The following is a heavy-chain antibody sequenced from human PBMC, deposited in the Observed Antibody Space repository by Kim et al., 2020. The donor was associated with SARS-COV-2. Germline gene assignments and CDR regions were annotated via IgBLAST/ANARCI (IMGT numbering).Heavy chain of an antibody. CDR3: ARSSGWYYFDY. J-gene: IGHJ4*02. CDR2: T. D-gene: IGHD6-19*01. V-gene: IGHV4-59*01. Sequence: TNYNPSLKSRVTISVDTSKNQFSLKLSSVTAADTAVYYCARSSGWYYFDYWGQGTLVTVSS.